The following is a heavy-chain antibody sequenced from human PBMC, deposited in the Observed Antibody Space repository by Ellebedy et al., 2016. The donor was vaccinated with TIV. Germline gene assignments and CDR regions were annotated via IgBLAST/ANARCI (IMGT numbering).Heavy chain of an antibody. CDR1: GGSFSGYY. CDR3: VVRSAVRWSFDH. Sequence: MPSETLSLTCAVYGGSFSGYYWSWIRQPPGKGLEWIGGINHSGSTNYNPSLKSRVTISVDMSKNQFSLKLSSVTAADTAVYYCVVRSAVRWSFDHWGRGTLVTVSS. J-gene: IGHJ2*01. D-gene: IGHD2-2*01. V-gene: IGHV4-34*01. CDR2: INHSGST.